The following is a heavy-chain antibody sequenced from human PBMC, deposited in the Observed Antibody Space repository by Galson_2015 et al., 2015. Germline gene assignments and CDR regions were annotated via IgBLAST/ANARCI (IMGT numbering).Heavy chain of an antibody. Sequence: SLRLSCAASGFTFSSYGMNWVRQAPGKGLEWVSYISSSGSTIYYADSVKGRFTISRDNAKNSLYLQMNSLRAEDTAVYYCARHAAAGTYFDYWGQGTLVTVSS. D-gene: IGHD6-13*01. V-gene: IGHV3-48*03. J-gene: IGHJ4*02. CDR2: ISSSGSTI. CDR3: ARHAAAGTYFDY. CDR1: GFTFSSYG.